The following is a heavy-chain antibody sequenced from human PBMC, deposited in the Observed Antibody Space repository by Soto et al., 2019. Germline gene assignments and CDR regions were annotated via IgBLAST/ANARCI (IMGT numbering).Heavy chain of an antibody. D-gene: IGHD2-15*01. J-gene: IGHJ4*02. Sequence: QVQLQQWGAGLLKPSETLSLTCAVYGGSFSGYYWSWIRQPPGKGLEWIGEINHSGSTNYNPSLKSRVTISVDTSKNQFSLMLSSVTAADTAVYYCARWGTVGYCSGGSCYSIDYWGQGTLVTVSS. V-gene: IGHV4-34*01. CDR3: ARWGTVGYCSGGSCYSIDY. CDR2: INHSGST. CDR1: GGSFSGYY.